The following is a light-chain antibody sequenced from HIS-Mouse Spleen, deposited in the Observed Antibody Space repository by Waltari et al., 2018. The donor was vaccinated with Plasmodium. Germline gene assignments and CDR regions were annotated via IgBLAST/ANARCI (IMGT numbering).Light chain of an antibody. J-gene: IGLJ2*01. CDR3: SSYAGSNNLV. CDR2: EVS. V-gene: IGLV2-8*01. Sequence: QSALTQPPSASGSPGQSVPISCPGTSRDAGGSNYFPWDHQHPGKAPKLMIFEVSKRPSGVPDRFSGSKSGNKASLTVSGLQAEDEADYYCSSYAGSNNLVFGGGTKLTVL. CDR1: SRDAGGSNY.